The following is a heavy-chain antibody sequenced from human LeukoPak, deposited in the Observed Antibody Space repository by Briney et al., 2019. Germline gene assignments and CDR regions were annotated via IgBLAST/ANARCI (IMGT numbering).Heavy chain of an antibody. J-gene: IGHJ6*02. CDR1: GFTFDDYA. CDR2: ISWNSGSI. Sequence: PGGSLRLSCAASGFTFDDYAMHWVRQAPGKGLEWVSGISWNSGSIGYADSVKGRFTISRDNAKNSLYLQMNSLRAEDTALYYCAKGLIILTGYDYGMDVWAKGPRSPSP. CDR3: AKGLIILTGYDYGMDV. V-gene: IGHV3-9*01. D-gene: IGHD3-9*01.